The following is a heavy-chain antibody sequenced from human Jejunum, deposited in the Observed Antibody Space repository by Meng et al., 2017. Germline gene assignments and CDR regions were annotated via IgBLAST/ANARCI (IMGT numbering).Heavy chain of an antibody. CDR2: IYHSGST. CDR3: ARDGGSGTYHNGKNWFDP. J-gene: IGHJ5*02. Sequence: GSLRLSCTVSGYSISSGYYWGWIRQPPGKGLEWIGSIYHSGSTYYNPSLKSRVIISVDKSKNQFSLKLSSVTAADTAVYYCARDGGSGTYHNGKNWFDPWGQGTLVTVSS. D-gene: IGHD3-10*01. V-gene: IGHV4-38-2*02. CDR1: GYSISSGYY.